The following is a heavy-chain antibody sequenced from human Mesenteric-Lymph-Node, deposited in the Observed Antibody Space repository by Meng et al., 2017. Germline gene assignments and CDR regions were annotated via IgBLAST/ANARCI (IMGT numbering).Heavy chain of an antibody. D-gene: IGHD5-18*01. Sequence: GESLKISCKGSGYSFTSYWIGWVRQMPGKGLEWMGIIYPGDSDTRYSPSFQGQVTISADKSISTAYLQWSSLKASDTAMYYCARTPRGYSYGHSLDYWGQGTLVTVSS. CDR3: ARTPRGYSYGHSLDY. CDR1: GYSFTSYW. V-gene: IGHV5-51*01. CDR2: IYPGDSDT. J-gene: IGHJ4*02.